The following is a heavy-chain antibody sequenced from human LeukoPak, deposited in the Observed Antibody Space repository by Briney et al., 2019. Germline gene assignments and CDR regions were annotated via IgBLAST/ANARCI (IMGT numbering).Heavy chain of an antibody. CDR3: ARDRDYGSGPNAFDI. J-gene: IGHJ3*02. CDR2: INPNSGGT. CDR1: GYTFTGNY. V-gene: IGHV1-2*02. Sequence: GASVKVSCKASGYTFTGNYMHWVRQAPGQGLEWMGWINPNSGGTDYAQKFQGRVTLTRDTSISSAYMELSRLTSDDTAVYYCARDRDYGSGPNAFDIWGQGTMVAVSS. D-gene: IGHD3-10*01.